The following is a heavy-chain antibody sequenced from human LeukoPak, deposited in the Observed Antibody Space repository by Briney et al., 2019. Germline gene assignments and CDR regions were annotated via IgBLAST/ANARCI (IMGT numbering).Heavy chain of an antibody. V-gene: IGHV1-2*02. Sequence: ASVKVSCKPSGYTFTGYYMHWVRQAPGQGLEWMGWINPNSGGTNYAQKFQGRVTMTRDTSISTAYMEMSRLRSDDTAVYYCARDLDCSSTSCYNWFDPWGQGTLVTVS. CDR2: INPNSGGT. D-gene: IGHD2-2*01. CDR3: ARDLDCSSTSCYNWFDP. J-gene: IGHJ5*02. CDR1: GYTFTGYY.